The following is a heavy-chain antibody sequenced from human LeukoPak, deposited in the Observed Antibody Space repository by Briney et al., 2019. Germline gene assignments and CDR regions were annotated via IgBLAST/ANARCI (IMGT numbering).Heavy chain of an antibody. J-gene: IGHJ4*02. CDR1: GGSISSNNW. CDR2: IYHDGST. V-gene: IGHV4-4*02. D-gene: IGHD1-26*01. Sequence: SETLSLTCAVSGGSISSNNWWIWVRQSPEKGLEWIGEIYHDGSTNYNPPLKSRVTLSVDTSKNQVSLKLSSVTAADTAVYYCAGDRVVGTTRIDYWGQGTLVTVSS. CDR3: AGDRVVGTTRIDY.